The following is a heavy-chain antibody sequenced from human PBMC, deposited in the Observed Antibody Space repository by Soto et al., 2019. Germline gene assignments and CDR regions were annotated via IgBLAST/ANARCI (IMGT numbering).Heavy chain of an antibody. CDR1: GGTFSSYA. D-gene: IGHD2-2*01. CDR2: IIPIFGTA. CDR3: ARHVPAAGYYYGMDV. J-gene: IGHJ6*02. V-gene: IGHV1-69*12. Sequence: QVQLVQSGAEVKKPGSSVKVSCRASGGTFSSYAISWVRQAAGRGLEWMGGIIPIFGTANYAQKFQGRVTITADESTSTAYMELSSLRSEDTAVYYCARHVPAAGYYYGMDVWGQGTTVTVSS.